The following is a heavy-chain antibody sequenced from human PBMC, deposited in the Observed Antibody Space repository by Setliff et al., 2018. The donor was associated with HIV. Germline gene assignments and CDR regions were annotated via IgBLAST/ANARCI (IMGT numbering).Heavy chain of an antibody. CDR3: ARDMYRWNFGSRQPGHFEI. V-gene: IGHV1-69*06. Sequence: ASVKVSCKASGGTFSNSAIGWVRQAPGQGLAWMGRIIPVFGTANYAQNFQGRVTINVDKSTTTVYMELSSLKSEDTAVYYCARDMYRWNFGSRQPGHFEIWGQGTMVTVSS. CDR2: IIPVFGTA. CDR1: GGTFSNSA. D-gene: IGHD1-7*01. J-gene: IGHJ3*02.